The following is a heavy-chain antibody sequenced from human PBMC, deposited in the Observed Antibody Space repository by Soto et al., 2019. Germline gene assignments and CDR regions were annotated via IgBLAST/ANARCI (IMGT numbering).Heavy chain of an antibody. J-gene: IGHJ4*02. CDR3: ARREQLAVFDY. D-gene: IGHD6-13*01. V-gene: IGHV5-51*01. CDR2: IYPRDSTV. CDR1: GYSFSNYW. Sequence: EVQLVQSGAEVKKPGESLKISCKSSGYSFSNYWIGWVRQMPGKGLEWMGIIYPRDSTVKYSPSFQGQVTISADESINTAYLQWSSLDTSDTAIYYCARREQLAVFDYWGQGTLATISS.